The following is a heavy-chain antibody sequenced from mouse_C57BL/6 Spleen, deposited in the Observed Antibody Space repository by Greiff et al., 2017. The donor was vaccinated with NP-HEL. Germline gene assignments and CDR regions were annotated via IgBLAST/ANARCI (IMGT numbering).Heavy chain of an antibody. CDR1: GYSITSGYD. Sequence: EVQLQQSGPGMVKPSQSLSLTCTVTGYSITSGYDWHWIRHFPGNKLEWMGYISYSGSTNYNPSLKSRISITHDTSKNHFFLKLNSVTTEDTATYYCAGDSSGYVRFAYWGQGTLVTVSA. V-gene: IGHV3-1*01. CDR3: AGDSSGYVRFAY. J-gene: IGHJ3*01. CDR2: ISYSGST. D-gene: IGHD3-2*02.